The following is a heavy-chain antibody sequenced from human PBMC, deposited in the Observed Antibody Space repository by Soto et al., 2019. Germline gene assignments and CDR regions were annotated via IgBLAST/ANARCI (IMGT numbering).Heavy chain of an antibody. CDR2: IYPGDSDT. D-gene: IGHD5-12*01. Sequence: GESLKISCNGSGYSFTSYWIGWERQRPGKGLEWMGIIYPGDSDTRYSPSFQGQVTISADKSISTAYLQWSSLKAPDTAMYYCARLGGYEAYYFDYWGQGTLVPVSS. CDR1: GYSFTSYW. CDR3: ARLGGYEAYYFDY. J-gene: IGHJ4*02. V-gene: IGHV5-51*01.